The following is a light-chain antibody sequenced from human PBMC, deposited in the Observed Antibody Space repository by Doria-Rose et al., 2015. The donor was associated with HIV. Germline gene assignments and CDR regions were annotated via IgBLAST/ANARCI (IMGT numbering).Light chain of an antibody. J-gene: IGKJ1*01. Sequence: IVMTLATGTLSLSPAERDTLSCRVSQRSSSDDLAWYQQKPGQAPSLLIYDGSTRATGIPDRFSASGSGTDFTLTINRLEPEDFALYYCHQYGTSWTFGQGTKVEI. CDR3: HQYGTSWT. CDR1: QRSSSDD. V-gene: IGKV3-20*01. CDR2: DGS.